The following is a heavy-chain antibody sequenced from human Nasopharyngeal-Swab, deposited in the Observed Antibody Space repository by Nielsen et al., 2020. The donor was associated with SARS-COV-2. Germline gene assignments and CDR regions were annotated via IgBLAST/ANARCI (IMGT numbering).Heavy chain of an antibody. J-gene: IGHJ4*02. D-gene: IGHD5-24*01. Sequence: GSLRLSCAVSGGSFSGYYWSWIRQPPGKGLEWIGEINHSGSTNYNPSLKSRVTISGDTSKNKGSLKLSSVTAADTAVYYCAREMASFDNWGQGTLVTVSS. CDR2: INHSGST. CDR1: GGSFSGYY. CDR3: AREMASFDN. V-gene: IGHV4-34*01.